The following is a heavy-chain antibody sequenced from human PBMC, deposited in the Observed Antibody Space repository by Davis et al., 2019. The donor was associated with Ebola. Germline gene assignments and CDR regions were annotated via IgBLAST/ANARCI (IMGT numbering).Heavy chain of an antibody. D-gene: IGHD5-18*01. CDR3: AKGGSVSTPRWLFDQ. CDR2: INSDGSST. V-gene: IGHV3-74*01. Sequence: PGGSLRLSCAASGFTFSSYWMHWVRQAPGKGLVWVSRINSDGSSTSYADSVKGRFTISRDDSRNTVDLQMNGLRDEDTAVYYCAKGGSVSTPRWLFDQWGQGILVTVSS. CDR1: GFTFSSYW. J-gene: IGHJ4*02.